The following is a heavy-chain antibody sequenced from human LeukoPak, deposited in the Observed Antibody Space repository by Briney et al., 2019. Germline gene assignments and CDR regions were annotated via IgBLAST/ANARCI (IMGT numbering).Heavy chain of an antibody. Sequence: SVKVSCKASGGTFSSYAISWVRQAPGQGLEWMGGIIPIFGTANYAQRFQGRVTITADESTSTAYMELSSLRSEDTAVYYCARDAGYCSSTSCRSRYYGMDVWGKGTTVTVSS. CDR2: IIPIFGTA. CDR1: GGTFSSYA. V-gene: IGHV1-69*01. D-gene: IGHD2-2*01. J-gene: IGHJ6*04. CDR3: ARDAGYCSSTSCRSRYYGMDV.